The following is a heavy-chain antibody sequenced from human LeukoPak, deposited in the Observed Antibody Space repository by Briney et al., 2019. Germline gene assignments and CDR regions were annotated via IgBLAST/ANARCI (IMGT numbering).Heavy chain of an antibody. V-gene: IGHV1-18*03. J-gene: IGHJ6*03. CDR2: MNGGNGNT. CDR3: ARGRGTSGSNRDFYYYYYMDV. CDR1: GYTSTSYG. Sequence: ASVKVSCKASGYTSTSYGISWVRQAPGQGLEWMGWMNGGNGNTKYSQKFQGRITLIRDTSAATAYMELSSLRHDDLAVYYCARGRGTSGSNRDFYYYYYMDVWGKGTTVTVSS. D-gene: IGHD2-15*01.